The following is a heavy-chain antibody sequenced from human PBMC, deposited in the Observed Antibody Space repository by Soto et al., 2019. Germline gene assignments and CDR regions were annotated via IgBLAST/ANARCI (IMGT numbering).Heavy chain of an antibody. V-gene: IGHV3-48*02. CDR3: ARIKLVEWFFNKKAVYDMDV. Sequence: PGGSLRLSWVASGVSLSDYAVNWVRQAPGKGLEWVSFISSDSRTIYYADSVEGRFTVSRDNARNSVSLQMDSLRDEDAAVYYCARIKLVEWFFNKKAVYDMDVWGQGTPVTVSS. J-gene: IGHJ6*02. CDR2: ISSDSRTI. CDR1: GVSLSDYA. D-gene: IGHD3-3*01.